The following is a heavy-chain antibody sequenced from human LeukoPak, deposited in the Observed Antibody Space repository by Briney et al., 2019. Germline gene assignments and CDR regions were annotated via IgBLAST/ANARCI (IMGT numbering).Heavy chain of an antibody. Sequence: GGSLRLSCTGSGFNFSAHLMTWVRQVPGKGLEWISSVSGGGTDTYYADSVKGRFIVSRDDSKSTIYLVMNGLTFEDTATYFCARDQWFDGFDLWGQGTLATVSS. D-gene: IGHD3-22*01. V-gene: IGHV3-23*01. CDR2: VSGGGTDT. CDR1: GFNFSAHL. CDR3: ARDQWFDGFDL. J-gene: IGHJ4*02.